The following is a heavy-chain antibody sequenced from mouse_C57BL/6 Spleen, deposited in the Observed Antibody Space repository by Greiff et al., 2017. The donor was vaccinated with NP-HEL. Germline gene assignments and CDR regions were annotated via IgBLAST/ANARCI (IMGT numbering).Heavy chain of an antibody. CDR3: AGGVCYYGSSPAAIDY. CDR1: GFTFSDYG. Sequence: EVQLMESGGGLVKPGGSLKFSCAASGFTFSDYGMHWVRQAPEKGLEWVAYISRGLGTIYYADTVKGRVTISRDKAESTLFMQMTSLTSEDTAIYYCAGGVCYYGSSPAAIDYWGQGTSVTVSS. V-gene: IGHV5-17*01. J-gene: IGHJ4*01. D-gene: IGHD1-1*01. CDR2: ISRGLGTI.